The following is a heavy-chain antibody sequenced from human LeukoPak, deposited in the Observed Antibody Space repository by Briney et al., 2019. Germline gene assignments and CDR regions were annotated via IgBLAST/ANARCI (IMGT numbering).Heavy chain of an antibody. CDR1: GYTFTNYA. Sequence: GASVKVSCKASGYTFTNYAMHWVRQAPGQRLEWMGWINAGNGNTEYSQKFQGRVTITRDTSANTVYMELSSLMRAEDTAVYYCARGGDIENWNYYFDYWGQGTLVTVSS. D-gene: IGHD1-7*01. CDR3: ARGGDIENWNYYFDY. CDR2: INAGNGNT. V-gene: IGHV1-3*01. J-gene: IGHJ4*02.